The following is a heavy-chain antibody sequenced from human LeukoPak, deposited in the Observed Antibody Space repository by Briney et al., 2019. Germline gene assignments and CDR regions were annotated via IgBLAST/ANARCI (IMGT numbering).Heavy chain of an antibody. CDR3: TRGSGGSKFDS. CDR2: INGDGSST. V-gene: IGHV3-74*03. Sequence: GGSLRLSCAASGFPFSSYWMHWVRQAPGKGLVWVSRINGDGSSTTYADSVKGRFTISRDNAKNTLYLQMNSLRAKDTAVYYCTRGSGGSKFDSWGRGTPVTVSS. D-gene: IGHD6-19*01. J-gene: IGHJ4*02. CDR1: GFPFSSYW.